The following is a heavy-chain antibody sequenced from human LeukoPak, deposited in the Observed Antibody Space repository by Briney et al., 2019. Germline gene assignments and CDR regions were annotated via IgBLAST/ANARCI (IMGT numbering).Heavy chain of an antibody. CDR3: ARPMTTVTPFDY. Sequence: GGSLRLSCAASGFTFSDYYMSWIRQAPGKGLEWVSSISSSSSYIYYADSVKGRFTISRDNAKNSLYLQMNSLRAEDTAVYYCARPMTTVTPFDYWGQGTLVTVSS. D-gene: IGHD4-17*01. V-gene: IGHV3-11*06. J-gene: IGHJ4*02. CDR2: ISSSSSYI. CDR1: GFTFSDYY.